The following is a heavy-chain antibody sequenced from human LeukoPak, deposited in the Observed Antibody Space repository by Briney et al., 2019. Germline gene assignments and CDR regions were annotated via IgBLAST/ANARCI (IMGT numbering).Heavy chain of an antibody. D-gene: IGHD1-26*01. J-gene: IGHJ4*02. V-gene: IGHV1-2*02. CDR1: RYTFTGYY. CDR3: ARDRGVVGASLYDFDY. Sequence: ASVKVSCRASRYTFTGYYIHWVRQAPGQGLEWMGSINPISGGTDYAQKFQGRVTMTRDTSISTAYMELSSLRSDDMAVYYCARDRGVVGASLYDFDYWGQGTLVTVSS. CDR2: INPISGGT.